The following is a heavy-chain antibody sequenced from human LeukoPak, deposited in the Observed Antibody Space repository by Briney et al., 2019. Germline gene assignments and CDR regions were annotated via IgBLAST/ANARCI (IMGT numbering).Heavy chain of an antibody. V-gene: IGHV4-59*05. J-gene: IGHJ4*02. CDR2: IYYSGST. Sequence: SETLSLTCTVSGGSISSYYWSWIRQPPGKGLEWIGSIYYSGSTYYNPSLKSRVTISVDTSKNQFSLKLSSVTAADTAVYYCARHLLYSSGFDYWGQGTLVTVSS. CDR3: ARHLLYSSGFDY. D-gene: IGHD6-19*01. CDR1: GGSISSYY.